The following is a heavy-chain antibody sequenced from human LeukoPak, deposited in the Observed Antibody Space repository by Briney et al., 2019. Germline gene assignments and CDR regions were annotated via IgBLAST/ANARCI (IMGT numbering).Heavy chain of an antibody. Sequence: SETLSLTCTVSGGSISSYYWSWIRQPPGKGLEWIGYIYYSGSTNYNPSLKSRVTISVDTSKNQFSLKLSSVTAADTAVYYCARASEYSSSSLGHYYYYYMDVWGKGTTVTVSS. D-gene: IGHD6-6*01. J-gene: IGHJ6*03. V-gene: IGHV4-59*01. CDR3: ARASEYSSSSLGHYYYYYMDV. CDR1: GGSISSYY. CDR2: IYYSGST.